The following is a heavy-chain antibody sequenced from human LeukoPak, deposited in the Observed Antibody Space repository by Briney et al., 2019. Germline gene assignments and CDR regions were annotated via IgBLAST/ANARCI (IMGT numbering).Heavy chain of an antibody. CDR2: INHSGST. CDR3: ARLWYYDSSGYYGVSDFDY. J-gene: IGHJ4*02. CDR1: GGSFSGYY. V-gene: IGHV4-34*01. D-gene: IGHD3-22*01. Sequence: SETLSLTCAVYGGSFSGYYWSWIRQPPGKGLEWIGEINHSGSTNYNPSLKSRVTISVDTSKNQFSLKLSSVTAADTAVYYCARLWYYDSSGYYGVSDFDYWGQGTLVTVSS.